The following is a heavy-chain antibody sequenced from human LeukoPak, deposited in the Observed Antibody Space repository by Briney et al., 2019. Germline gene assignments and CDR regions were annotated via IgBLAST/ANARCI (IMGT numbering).Heavy chain of an antibody. Sequence: PGGSLRLSCAASGFTFSLYTMHWVRQAPGKGLEWVAVISYDGNNKYYADSVKGRFTISRDNSQNTLYLQMNSLRGEDTAVYYCAKGLRAARIPPDYWGQGTLVTVSS. J-gene: IGHJ4*02. V-gene: IGHV3-30*04. CDR1: GFTFSLYT. CDR2: ISYDGNNK. CDR3: AKGLRAARIPPDY. D-gene: IGHD6-6*01.